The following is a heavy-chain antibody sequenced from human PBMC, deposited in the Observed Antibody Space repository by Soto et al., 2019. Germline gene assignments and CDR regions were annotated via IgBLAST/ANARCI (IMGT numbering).Heavy chain of an antibody. CDR2: YHHSGIA. D-gene: IGHD3-3*02. CDR3: ARQSSDDTSHFPLWFDP. Sequence: QVQLQESGPGLVKPSETLSLTCTVSGDSISSGTFYWSCVRQPPGKEVESIWYYHHSGIADYNPFLNLRGTISVDTSQNQCYLRLTSLTAGETPFCSCARQSSDDTSHFPLWFDPWGQGTLVTVSS. J-gene: IGHJ5*02. V-gene: IGHV4-61*01. CDR1: GDSISSGTFY.